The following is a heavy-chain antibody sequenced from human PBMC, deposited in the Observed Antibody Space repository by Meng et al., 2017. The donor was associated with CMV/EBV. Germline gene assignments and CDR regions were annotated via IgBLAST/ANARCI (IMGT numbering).Heavy chain of an antibody. D-gene: IGHD3-22*01. J-gene: IGHJ5*02. CDR2: IYYSGST. CDR1: GGPISSYY. Sequence: SETLSLTCTVSGGPISSYYWSWIRQPPGKGLEWIGYIYYSGSTNYNPSLKSRVTISVDTSKNQFSLKLSSVTAADTAVYYCARAGARGASRYSSGYYSIDNWFDPWGQGTLVTVSS. V-gene: IGHV4-59*01. CDR3: ARAGARGASRYSSGYYSIDNWFDP.